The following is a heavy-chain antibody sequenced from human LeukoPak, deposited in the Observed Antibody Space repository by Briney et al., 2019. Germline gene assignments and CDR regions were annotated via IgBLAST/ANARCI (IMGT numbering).Heavy chain of an antibody. CDR3: AKGTRSIAAAGTRFDC. CDR2: ISGSGGST. Sequence: GGSLRLSCAASGFTFSSYAMSWVRQAPGKGLEWVSAISGSGGSTYYADSVKGRFTISRDNSKNTLYLQMNSLRAEGKAVYYCAKGTRSIAAAGTRFDCWGQATLVTVSS. J-gene: IGHJ4*02. CDR1: GFTFSSYA. D-gene: IGHD6-13*01. V-gene: IGHV3-23*01.